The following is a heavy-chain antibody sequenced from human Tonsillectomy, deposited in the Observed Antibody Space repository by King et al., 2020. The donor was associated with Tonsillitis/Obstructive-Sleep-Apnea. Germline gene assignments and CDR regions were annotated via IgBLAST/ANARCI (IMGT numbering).Heavy chain of an antibody. CDR3: ARARARVTMVRGPYNWFDP. CDR1: GGSFSGYY. D-gene: IGHD3-10*01. CDR2: INHSGST. Sequence: VQLQQWGAGLLKPSETLSLTCAVYGGSFSGYYWSWIRQPPGKGLEWIGEINHSGSTNYNPSLKCRVTISVDTSKNQFSLKLSAVTAADTAVYYCARARARVTMVRGPYNWFDPWGQGTLVTVSS. J-gene: IGHJ5*02. V-gene: IGHV4-34*01.